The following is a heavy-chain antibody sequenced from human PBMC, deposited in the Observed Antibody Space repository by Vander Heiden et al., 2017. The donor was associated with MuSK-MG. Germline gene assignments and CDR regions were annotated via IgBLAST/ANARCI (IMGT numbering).Heavy chain of an antibody. CDR3: ARRDSSLWYFDL. V-gene: IGHV4-59*01. D-gene: IGHD2-21*02. CDR2: IYYSGST. J-gene: IGHJ2*01. Sequence: QVQLQESGPGLVKPSETLSLTCTVYGGSISSYYWSWIRQPPGKGLEWIGYIYYSGSTNYNASLKSRVTISVDTSKNQFSLKLSSVTAADTAVYYCARRDSSLWYFDLWGRGTLVTVSS. CDR1: GGSISSYY.